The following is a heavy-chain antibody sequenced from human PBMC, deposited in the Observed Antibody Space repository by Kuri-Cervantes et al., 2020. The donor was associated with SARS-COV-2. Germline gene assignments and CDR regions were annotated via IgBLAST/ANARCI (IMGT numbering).Heavy chain of an antibody. D-gene: IGHD6-19*01. J-gene: IGHJ6*02. CDR1: GYTFTGYY. CDR2: INPNSGGT. V-gene: IGHV1-2*04. CDR3: AREGIAVAGHYYGMDV. Sequence: GGSLRLSCKASGYTFTGYYMHWVRQAPGQGLEWMGWINPNSGGTNYAQKFQGWVTMTRDTSISTAYMELSRLRSDDTAVYYCAREGIAVAGHYYGMDVWGQGTTVTVSS.